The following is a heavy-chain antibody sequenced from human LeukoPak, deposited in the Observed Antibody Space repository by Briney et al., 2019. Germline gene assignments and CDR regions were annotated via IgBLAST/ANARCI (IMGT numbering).Heavy chain of an antibody. V-gene: IGHV1-69*05. D-gene: IGHD1-26*01. CDR1: GGTFSSYA. CDR3: AREPGKVGARGYFDY. Sequence: ASVKVSCKASGGTFSSYAISWVRQAPGQGLEWMGGIIPIFGTANYAQKFQGRVTITTDESTSTAYMELSSLRSEDTAVYYCAREPGKVGARGYFDYWGQGTLATVSS. J-gene: IGHJ4*02. CDR2: IIPIFGTA.